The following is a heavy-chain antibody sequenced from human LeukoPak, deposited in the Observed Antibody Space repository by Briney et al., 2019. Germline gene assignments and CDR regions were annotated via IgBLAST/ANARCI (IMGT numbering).Heavy chain of an antibody. V-gene: IGHV4-59*01. CDR3: ARDSGGWPGSFDI. J-gene: IGHJ3*02. D-gene: IGHD3-10*01. CDR2: IYYSGST. CDR1: GGSISSYY. Sequence: KSSETLSLTCTVSGGSISSYYWSWIRQPPGKGLEWIGYIYYSGSTNYNPSLKSRVTISVDTSKNQFSLKLSSVTAADTAVYYCARDSGGWPGSFDIWGQGTMVTVSS.